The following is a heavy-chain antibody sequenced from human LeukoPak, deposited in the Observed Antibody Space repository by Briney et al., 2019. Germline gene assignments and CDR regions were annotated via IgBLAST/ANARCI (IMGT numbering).Heavy chain of an antibody. J-gene: IGHJ5*02. CDR1: GFTFSNYG. Sequence: PGGSLRLSCAASGFTFSNYGMHWVRQAPGKGLEWVAAISSDGSNKVHADSVKGRFTISRDNSKNTLYLQMNSLRAEDTAVYYCAKVLGYCSSTSCYTRPGNWFDPWGQGTLVTVSS. CDR2: ISSDGSNK. V-gene: IGHV3-30*18. CDR3: AKVLGYCSSTSCYTRPGNWFDP. D-gene: IGHD2-2*02.